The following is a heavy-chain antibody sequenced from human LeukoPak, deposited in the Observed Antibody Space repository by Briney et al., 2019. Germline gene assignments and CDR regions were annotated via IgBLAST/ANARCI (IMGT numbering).Heavy chain of an antibody. V-gene: IGHV3-30*18. CDR2: ISYDGSNK. CDR3: AKEAEVTGDAFDI. D-gene: IGHD2-21*02. CDR1: GFTFSSYG. J-gene: IGHJ3*02. Sequence: GRSLRLSCAASGFTFSSYGMHWVRQAPGKGLEWVAVISYDGSNKYYADSVKGRFTISRDNSKNTLYLQMNSLRAEDTAVYYCAKEAEVTGDAFDIWGQGTMVTVSS.